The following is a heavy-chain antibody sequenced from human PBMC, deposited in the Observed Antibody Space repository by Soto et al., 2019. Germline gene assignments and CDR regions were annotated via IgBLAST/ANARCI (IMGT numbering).Heavy chain of an antibody. V-gene: IGHV3-21*01. Sequence: PGGSLRLSCAASGFSFSSDTMNWVRQAPGKGLEWVSSISSSSSYIYYADSVKGRFTISRDNTKNSLYLQMNSLRAEDTAVYYCARDVETSMDGLIYFDPWGQGTLVTVSS. J-gene: IGHJ5*02. CDR3: ARDVETSMDGLIYFDP. CDR1: GFSFSSDT. CDR2: ISSSSSYI. D-gene: IGHD5-18*01.